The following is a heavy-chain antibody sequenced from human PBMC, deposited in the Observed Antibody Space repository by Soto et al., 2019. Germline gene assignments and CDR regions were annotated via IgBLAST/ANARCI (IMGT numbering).Heavy chain of an antibody. CDR1: GGSISSGGYH. D-gene: IGHD3-10*01. CDR2: IYYSGST. Sequence: QVQLQESGPGLVKPSQTLSLTCTVSGGSISSGGYHWSWIRQHPGKGLEWIGYIYYSGSTSYNPTLTSRVTISEDTSKNQFSLKLSSVTAADTAVYFCARGVRDWGQGTLVTVSS. V-gene: IGHV4-31*03. CDR3: ARGVRD. J-gene: IGHJ4*02.